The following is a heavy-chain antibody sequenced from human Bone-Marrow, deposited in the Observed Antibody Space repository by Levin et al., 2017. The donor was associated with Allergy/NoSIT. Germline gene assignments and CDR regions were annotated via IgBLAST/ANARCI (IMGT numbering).Heavy chain of an antibody. CDR3: ARGGDYSGSRSYSN. V-gene: IGHV4-61*01. CDR2: IFKAETT. J-gene: IGHJ4*02. CDR1: GDSVSTHRYH. D-gene: IGHD3-10*01. Sequence: SETLSLTCTVSGDSVSTHRYHWNWIRQPPGKELEWIGYIFKAETTNYNPSLNSRVTISVDTSKNQFFLKLTSVTPADTAVYYCARGGDYSGSRSYSNWGQGTLVTVSS.